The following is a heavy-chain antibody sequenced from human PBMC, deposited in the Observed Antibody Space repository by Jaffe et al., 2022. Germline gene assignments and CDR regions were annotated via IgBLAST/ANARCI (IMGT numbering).Heavy chain of an antibody. J-gene: IGHJ4*02. CDR2: ISSSGSTI. CDR3: ARDGRGSYSGCLDY. D-gene: IGHD1-26*01. V-gene: IGHV3-48*03. Sequence: EVQLVESGGGLVQPGGSLRLSCAASGFTFSSYEMNWVRQAPGKGLEWVSYISSSGSTIYYADSVKGRFTISRDNAKNSLYLQMNSLRAEDTAVYYCARDGRGSYSGCLDYWGQGTLVTVSS. CDR1: GFTFSSYE.